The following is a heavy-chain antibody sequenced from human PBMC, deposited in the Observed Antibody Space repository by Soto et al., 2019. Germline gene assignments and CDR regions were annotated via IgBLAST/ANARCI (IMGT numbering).Heavy chain of an antibody. CDR3: VHKATLVGATTSFDY. V-gene: IGHV2-5*02. D-gene: IGHD1-26*01. CDR2: IYWDDDK. CDR1: GFSLSTSGVG. J-gene: IGHJ4*02. Sequence: SGPTLVNPTQTLTLTCTFSGFSLSTSGVGVGWIRQPPGKALEWLALIYWDDDKRYSPSLKSRLTITKDTSKNQVVLTMSNMDPVDTASFYFVHKATLVGATTSFDYWGQGTLVTVSS.